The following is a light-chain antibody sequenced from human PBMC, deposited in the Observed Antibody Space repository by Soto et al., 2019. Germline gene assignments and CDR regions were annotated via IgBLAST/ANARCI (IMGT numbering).Light chain of an antibody. CDR2: AAS. J-gene: IGKJ5*01. Sequence: IPMTQSPSSRSASVGDRVTITCRASQSISSYLNWYQQKPGKAPKLLIYAASSLQSGVPSRFSGSGSGTDGTLTISGLKKEDGATYYCQQSYSTHPTFGQGTRLEIK. CDR3: QQSYSTHPT. V-gene: IGKV1-39*01. CDR1: QSISSY.